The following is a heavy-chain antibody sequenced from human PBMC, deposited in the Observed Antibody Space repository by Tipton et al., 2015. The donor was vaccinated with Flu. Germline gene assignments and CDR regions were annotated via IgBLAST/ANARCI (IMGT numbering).Heavy chain of an antibody. Sequence: TLSLTCAVYGGSFSGYYWSWFRQPPGKGLEWIGEINHSGSTNYNPSLKSRVTISVDTSKNQFSLKLSSVTAADTAVYYCARGLGVVVAVAFDIWGPRDNDHRLF. V-gene: IGHV4-34*01. J-gene: IGHJ3*02. CDR1: GGSFSGYY. CDR3: ARGLGVVVAVAFDI. D-gene: IGHD2-15*01. CDR2: INHSGST.